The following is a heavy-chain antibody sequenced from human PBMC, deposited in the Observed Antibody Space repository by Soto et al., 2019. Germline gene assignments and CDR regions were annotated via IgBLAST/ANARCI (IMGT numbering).Heavy chain of an antibody. J-gene: IGHJ6*02. CDR3: ARFYDFSYYDMDV. CDR2: ISTRSTTI. Sequence: EVLLVESGGGLVQPGGSLRLSCAASGFVFSDYSMNWVRQAPGKGLEWVSYISTRSTTIYYADSVRGRFTISRENSKSSVFLQTNSLRDDDTAAYYCARFYDFSYYDMDVWGQGTTVTVAS. CDR1: GFVFSDYS. V-gene: IGHV3-48*02. D-gene: IGHD3-3*01.